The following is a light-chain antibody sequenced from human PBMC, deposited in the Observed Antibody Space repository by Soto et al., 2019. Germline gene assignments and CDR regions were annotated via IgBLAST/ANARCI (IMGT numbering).Light chain of an antibody. CDR3: QVWDSSSDHYV. J-gene: IGLJ1*01. Sequence: SSELTQPPSVSVAQGRTARITCGGTNIGSKSVHWYQQKPGQAPVLVVYDDSDRPSGIPERFSGSNSGNTATLTISRVAAGDEADYYCQVWDSSSDHYVFGTGTNVTVL. CDR1: NIGSKS. V-gene: IGLV3-21*02. CDR2: DDS.